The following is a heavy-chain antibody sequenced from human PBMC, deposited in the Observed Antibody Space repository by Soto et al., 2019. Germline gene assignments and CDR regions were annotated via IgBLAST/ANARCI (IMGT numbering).Heavy chain of an antibody. V-gene: IGHV4-34*01. J-gene: IGHJ4*02. D-gene: IGHD5-18*01. CDR1: GGSFSGYY. CDR3: ARGGYSYGYAFDY. Sequence: SLSLTCAVYGGSFSGYYWSWIRQPPGKGLEWIGEINHSGSTNYNPSLKSRVTISVDTSKNQFSLKLSSVTAADTAVYYCARGGYSYGYAFDYWGQATLVTVSS. CDR2: INHSGST.